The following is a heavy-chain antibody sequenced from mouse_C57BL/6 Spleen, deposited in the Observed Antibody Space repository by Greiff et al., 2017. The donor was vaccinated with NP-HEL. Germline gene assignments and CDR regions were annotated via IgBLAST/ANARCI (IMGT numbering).Heavy chain of an antibody. D-gene: IGHD2-4*01. CDR3: ARDDHDGFAH. CDR1: GYTFTSYW. Sequence: QVQLQQSGAELVKPGASVKLSCKASGYTFTSYWMHWVKQRPGQGLEWIGMIHPNSGSTNYNEKFKSKATLTVDKSSSTAYMQLSSLTSEDSAVYYCARDDHDGFAHWGQGSLVTVSA. CDR2: IHPNSGST. V-gene: IGHV1-64*01. J-gene: IGHJ3*01.